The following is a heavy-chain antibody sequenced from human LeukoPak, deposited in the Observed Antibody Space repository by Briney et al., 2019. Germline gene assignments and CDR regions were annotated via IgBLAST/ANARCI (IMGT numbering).Heavy chain of an antibody. CDR2: INPNSGGT. CDR3: AIAQYYYDSSGYYLGY. J-gene: IGHJ4*02. V-gene: IGHV1-2*07. D-gene: IGHD3-22*01. Sequence: ASVKVSCKASGYTFTDYYMHWVRQAPGQGLEWMGWINPNSGGTNYAHKFQGRVTMTRDTSISTAYMELSRLRSDDTAVYYCAIAQYYYDSSGYYLGYWGQGTLVTVSS. CDR1: GYTFTDYY.